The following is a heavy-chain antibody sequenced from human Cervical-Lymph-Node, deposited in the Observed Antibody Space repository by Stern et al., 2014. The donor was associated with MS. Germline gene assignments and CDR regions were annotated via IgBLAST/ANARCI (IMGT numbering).Heavy chain of an antibody. D-gene: IGHD1-1*01. Sequence: QVQLVESGGGLVQPGRSLRLSCVASGFTFSNYAMQWVRQAPGKGLEGVAVITYDGGNKYYADSVKGRFTISRDNSKNTVYLQMGSLRAEDTAVYYCARELQLEGGDYWGQGTLVTVS. CDR2: ITYDGGNK. V-gene: IGHV3-30-3*01. CDR3: ARELQLEGGDY. J-gene: IGHJ4*02. CDR1: GFTFSNYA.